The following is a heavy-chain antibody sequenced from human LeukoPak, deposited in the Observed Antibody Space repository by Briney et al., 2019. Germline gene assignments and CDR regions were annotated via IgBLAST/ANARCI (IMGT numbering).Heavy chain of an antibody. J-gene: IGHJ4*02. V-gene: IGHV3-30*18. CDR2: ISYDGSNK. D-gene: IGHD4-17*01. CDR3: AKARDYGDYEYYFDY. Sequence: PGRSLRLSCAASGFTFSSYGMHWVRQAPGKGLEWVAVISYDGSNKYYADSVKGRFTISRDNSKNTLYLQMNSLRAEDTAVYYCAKARDYGDYEYYFDYWGQGTLVTVSS. CDR1: GFTFSSYG.